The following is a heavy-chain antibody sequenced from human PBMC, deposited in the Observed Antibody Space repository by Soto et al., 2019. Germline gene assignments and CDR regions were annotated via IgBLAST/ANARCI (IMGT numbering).Heavy chain of an antibody. CDR1: GGTFSSYA. CDR3: ARDLXHSSHPNARYYYYGMDV. CDR2: IIPIFGTA. D-gene: IGHD6-13*01. J-gene: IGHJ6*02. Sequence: GASVKVSCKASGGTFSSYAISWVRQAPGQGLEWMGGIIPIFGTANYAQKFQGRVTITADESTSTAYMELSSLRSEDTAVYYCARDLXHSSHPNARYYYYGMDVWGQGTTVTVSS. V-gene: IGHV1-69*13.